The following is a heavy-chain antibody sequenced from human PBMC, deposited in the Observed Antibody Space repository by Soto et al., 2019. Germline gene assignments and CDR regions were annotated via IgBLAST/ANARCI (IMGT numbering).Heavy chain of an antibody. CDR2: MSGSSSTT. V-gene: IGHV3-23*01. D-gene: IGHD1-7*01. Sequence: EVRLLESGGGLVKPGGSLNPSSATSGLTFSNYAMSWVRQAPGGGLEWVSSMSGSSSTTYYADSVRGRFTISRDRSKNTLYLQMSSLRAEDTALYYCAKNQERELPRVIDFWGQGTLVTVSS. CDR1: GLTFSNYA. J-gene: IGHJ4*02. CDR3: AKNQERELPRVIDF.